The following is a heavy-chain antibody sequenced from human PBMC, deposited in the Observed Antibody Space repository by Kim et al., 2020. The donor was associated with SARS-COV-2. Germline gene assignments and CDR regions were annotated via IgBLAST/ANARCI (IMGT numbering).Heavy chain of an antibody. CDR3: ARPRAAGGMDV. Sequence: TTSTPSLTSRVTISVDTSKNQFSLKLSSVTAADTAVYYCARPRAAGGMDVWGQGTTVTVSS. V-gene: IGHV4-61*07. J-gene: IGHJ6*02. CDR2: T.